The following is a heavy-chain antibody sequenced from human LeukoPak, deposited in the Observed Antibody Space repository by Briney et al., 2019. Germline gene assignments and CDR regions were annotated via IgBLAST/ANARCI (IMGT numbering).Heavy chain of an antibody. CDR1: GGSFSGYY. Sequence: PPETLSLTCAVYGGSFSGYYWSWIRQPPGKGLEWIGEINHSGSTNYNPSLKSRVTISVDTSKNQFSLKLSSVTAADTAVYYCARGQYSSGPFPRPFDYWGQGTLVTVSS. D-gene: IGHD6-19*01. CDR2: INHSGST. CDR3: ARGQYSSGPFPRPFDY. V-gene: IGHV4-34*01. J-gene: IGHJ4*02.